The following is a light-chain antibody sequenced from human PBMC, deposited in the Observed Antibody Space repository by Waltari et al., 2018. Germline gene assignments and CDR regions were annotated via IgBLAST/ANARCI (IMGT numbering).Light chain of an antibody. CDR2: KNN. CDR3: QQYYGSPLT. V-gene: IGLV1-47*01. J-gene: IGLJ2*01. CDR1: SSNILTNY. Sequence: QSALTQPPSVSGAPGQRVTSSCSGRSSNILTNYVYWYRQLPGAAPTPLMFKNNERPPGVPDRFSGSGSGTDFTLTISSLQAEDVAVYYCQQYYGSPLTFGGGTK.